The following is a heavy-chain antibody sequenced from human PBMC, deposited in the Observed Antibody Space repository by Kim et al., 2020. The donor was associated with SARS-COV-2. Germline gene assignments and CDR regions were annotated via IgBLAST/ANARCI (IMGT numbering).Heavy chain of an antibody. CDR1: GYTFTTYY. CDR2: INPGGGGT. Sequence: ASVKVSCKASGYTFTTYYMHWVRQAPGQGLEWLGVINPGGGGTTYAQNFRGRVSMTRDTSTSTVFMELSSLRSEDTGMYYCARAVGYSSGRDFWGQGTLVTVSS. D-gene: IGHD6-19*01. V-gene: IGHV1-46*01. CDR3: ARAVGYSSGRDF. J-gene: IGHJ4*02.